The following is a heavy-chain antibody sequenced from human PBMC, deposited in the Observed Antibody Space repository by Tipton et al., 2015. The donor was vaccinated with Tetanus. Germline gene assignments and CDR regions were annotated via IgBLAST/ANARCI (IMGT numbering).Heavy chain of an antibody. V-gene: IGHV1-2*02. D-gene: IGHD3-3*01. CDR1: GFTLRRYG. J-gene: IGHJ3*01. CDR2: INPNSGGT. Sequence: SCAASGFTLRRYGMHWVRQAPGKGLEWVGWINPNSGGTNYALKFQGRVTMTRDTSITTAYMELSNLRSDDTAVYYCARDGGFLSGFYAFDFWGQGTIVTVSS. CDR3: ARDGGFLSGFYAFDF.